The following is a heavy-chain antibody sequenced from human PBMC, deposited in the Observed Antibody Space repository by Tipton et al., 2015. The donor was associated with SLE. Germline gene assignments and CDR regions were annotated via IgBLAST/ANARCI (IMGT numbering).Heavy chain of an antibody. V-gene: IGHV4-34*01. CDR2: ITHGST. J-gene: IGHJ4*02. CDR3: ARFGGVGAQGADY. Sequence: TLSLTCAVYGGSFSDFYWNWIRQPPGQGLVWIGEITHGSTNYNPSLKSRVTISVDMSKNQFSLKLSSVTAADTAVYYCARFGGVGAQGADYWGQGTLVTVSS. D-gene: IGHD1-26*01. CDR1: GGSFSDFY.